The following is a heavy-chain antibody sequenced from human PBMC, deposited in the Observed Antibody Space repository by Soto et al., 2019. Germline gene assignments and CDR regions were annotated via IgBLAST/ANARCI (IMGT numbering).Heavy chain of an antibody. CDR1: GFTFSSYA. V-gene: IGHV3-30-3*01. CDR2: ISYDGSNK. Sequence: PGGSLRLSCAASGFTFSSYAMHWVRQAPGKGLEWVAVISYDGSNKYYADSVKGRFTISRDNSKNTLYLQMNSLRAEDTAVYYCASCTAGYSSGWYGYYFDYWGQGTLVTVSS. D-gene: IGHD6-19*01. CDR3: ASCTAGYSSGWYGYYFDY. J-gene: IGHJ4*02.